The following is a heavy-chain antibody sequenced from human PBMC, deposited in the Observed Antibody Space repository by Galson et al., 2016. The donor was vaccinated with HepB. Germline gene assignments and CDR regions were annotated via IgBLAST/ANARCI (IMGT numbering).Heavy chain of an antibody. D-gene: IGHD2-15*01. CDR3: AREGCSGGSCYSGYNWFDP. CDR2: IYTSGST. Sequence: VSGDSISSHYWSWIRQPAGKGLEWIGRIYTSGSTHFNPSLKSRVTMSVDTSKNQFSLKLTSVTAADTAVYYCAREGCSGGSCYSGYNWFDPWGQGTLVTVSS. J-gene: IGHJ5*02. V-gene: IGHV4-4*07. CDR1: GDSISSHY.